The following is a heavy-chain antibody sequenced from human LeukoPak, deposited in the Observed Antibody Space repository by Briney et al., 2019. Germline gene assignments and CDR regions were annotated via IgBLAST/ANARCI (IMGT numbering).Heavy chain of an antibody. CDR3: ARDQRGVSRLWFGELSRYYYYYMDV. V-gene: IGHV4-59*01. D-gene: IGHD3-10*01. Sequence: SETLSLTCTVSGGSISSYYWSWIRQSPGKGLECIGYIHYTGSTNYNPSLKSRVTISVETSKNQFSLKLKSVTAADTAVYYCARDQRGVSRLWFGELSRYYYYYMDVWGKGTTVTISS. CDR2: IHYTGST. J-gene: IGHJ6*03. CDR1: GGSISSYY.